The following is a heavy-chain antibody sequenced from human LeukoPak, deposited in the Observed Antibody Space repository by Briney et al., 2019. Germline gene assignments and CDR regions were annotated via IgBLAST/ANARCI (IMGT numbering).Heavy chain of an antibody. CDR2: INPSGGDT. Sequence: PGASVKVSCKASGYTFTSYYMHWVRQAPGQGLEWVGIINPSGGDTSYAQKFQGRLTMTRDTSTNTVYMELTSLRSEDTAVYYCAREVMDNLRFDYWGQGTLVTVSS. J-gene: IGHJ4*02. V-gene: IGHV1-46*01. CDR1: GYTFTSYY. D-gene: IGHD1-14*01. CDR3: AREVMDNLRFDY.